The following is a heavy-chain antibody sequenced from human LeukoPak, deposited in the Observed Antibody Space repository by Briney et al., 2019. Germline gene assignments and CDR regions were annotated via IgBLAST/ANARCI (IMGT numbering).Heavy chain of an antibody. V-gene: IGHV3-74*01. J-gene: IGHJ4*02. D-gene: IGHD3-22*01. CDR2: TNSEGRST. Sequence: RGCLRLSCAPPGFTPSIYWMHWVRPAPGEGLGWVSRTNSEGRSTSYADSVKGRSTISRDNAKNTLYLQMNSLRAEDTAVYYCARDFSAYDTSGYRAGDCWGQGTLVTVSS. CDR1: GFTPSIYW. CDR3: ARDFSAYDTSGYRAGDC.